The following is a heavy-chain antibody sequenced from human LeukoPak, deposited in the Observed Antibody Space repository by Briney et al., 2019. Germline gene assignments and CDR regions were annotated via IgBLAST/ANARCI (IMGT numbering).Heavy chain of an antibody. J-gene: IGHJ1*01. D-gene: IGHD3-3*01. CDR2: IYSGGST. V-gene: IGHV3-66*01. CDR1: GFTVSTNF. Sequence: PGGSLRLSCAGSGFTVSTNFMRWVRQAPGKGLEWVSVIYSGGSTYYADSVQGRFTISRDNSKNTLYLQMNSLRAEDTAVYYCARDRSGYFQNWGQGTLVTVCS. CDR3: ARDRSGYFQN.